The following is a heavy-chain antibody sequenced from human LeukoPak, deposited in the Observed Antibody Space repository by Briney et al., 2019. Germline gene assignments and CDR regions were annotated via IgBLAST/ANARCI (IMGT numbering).Heavy chain of an antibody. V-gene: IGHV4-38-2*01. J-gene: IGHJ5*02. CDR3: ARHGNYYDTSQSDP. Sequence: SETLSLTCAVSGYSISSGYYWGWIRQPPGKGLEGIGSVYHSGSTYYNPSLKSRLTISVDTSKNQFSLKLSSVTAADAAVYYCARHGNYYDTSQSDPWGQGTLVTVSS. CDR2: VYHSGST. CDR1: GYSISSGYY. D-gene: IGHD3-22*01.